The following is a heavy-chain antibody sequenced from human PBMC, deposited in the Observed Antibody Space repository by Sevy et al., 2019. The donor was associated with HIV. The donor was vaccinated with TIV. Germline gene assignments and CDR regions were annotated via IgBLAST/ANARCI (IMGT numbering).Heavy chain of an antibody. V-gene: IGHV1-24*01. CDR2: FDPEDGET. D-gene: IGHD3-22*01. CDR1: GYTLTGLS. J-gene: IGHJ4*02. Sequence: ASVKVSCKVSGYTLTGLSMHWVRQAPGKGLEWMGSFDPEDGETIYAQNFQGRVTMTVDTSTDTAYMELSSLRSEDTAVYFCATTKDYYDSSGCPFDYWGQGTLVTVSS. CDR3: ATTKDYYDSSGCPFDY.